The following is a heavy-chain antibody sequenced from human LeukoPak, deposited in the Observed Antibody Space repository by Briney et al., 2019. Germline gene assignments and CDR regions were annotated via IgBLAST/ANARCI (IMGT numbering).Heavy chain of an antibody. Sequence: SQTLSLTCAVSGGSISSGGYSWSWIRQPPGTGLEWVGYIYHSGSTYYNPSLKSRVTISVDRSKNQFSLKLSSVTAADTAVYYCARVLRYFDWYYFDYWGQGTLVTVSS. V-gene: IGHV4-30-2*01. CDR1: GGSISSGGYS. CDR2: IYHSGST. D-gene: IGHD3-9*01. J-gene: IGHJ4*02. CDR3: ARVLRYFDWYYFDY.